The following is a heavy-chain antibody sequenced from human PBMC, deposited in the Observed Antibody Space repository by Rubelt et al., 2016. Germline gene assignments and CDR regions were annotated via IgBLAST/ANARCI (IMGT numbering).Heavy chain of an antibody. CDR3: ARTPTPGIAAAGWFDP. CDR1: GGTFSSYG. D-gene: IGHD6-13*01. J-gene: IGHJ5*02. CDR2: ISAYNGNT. V-gene: IGHV1-18*01. Sequence: ASGGTFSSYGISWVRQAPGQGLEWMGWISAYNGNTNYAQKLQGRVTMTTDTSTSTAYMELRSLRSDDTAVYYCARTPTPGIAAAGWFDPWGQGTLVTVSS.